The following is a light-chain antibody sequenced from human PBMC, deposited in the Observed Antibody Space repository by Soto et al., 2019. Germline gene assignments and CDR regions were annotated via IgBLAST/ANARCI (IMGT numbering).Light chain of an antibody. J-gene: IGLJ3*02. CDR2: EVN. Sequence: QSALTQPRSVSGSPGQSVTISCTATGSDVGDSSHVSWYQLHPGKAPKLMIYEVNNRPSGVPDRFSGSKAGSTASLTISGLPAEDEAEYYCCLSPGSLTWLFGGGTKVTVL. CDR3: CLSPGSLTWL. CDR1: GSDVGDSSH. V-gene: IGLV2-11*01.